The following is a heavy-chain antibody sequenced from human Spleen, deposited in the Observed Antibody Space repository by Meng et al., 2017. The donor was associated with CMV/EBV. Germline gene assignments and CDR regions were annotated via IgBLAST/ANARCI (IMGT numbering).Heavy chain of an antibody. CDR1: GFTFSSYA. J-gene: IGHJ4*02. D-gene: IGHD5-12*01. V-gene: IGHV3-23*01. Sequence: GESLKISCAASGFTFSSYAMSWVRQAPGKGLEWVSAVSGRGDSTYYADSVKGRFTISRDNSKNTLYLQMNSLRVEDTAVYYCASERGSGFDSRLRLDYWGQGTLVTVSS. CDR2: VSGRGDST. CDR3: ASERGSGFDSRLRLDY.